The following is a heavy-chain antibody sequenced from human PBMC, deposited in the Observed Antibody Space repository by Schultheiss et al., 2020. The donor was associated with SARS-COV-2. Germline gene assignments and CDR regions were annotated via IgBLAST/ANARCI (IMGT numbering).Heavy chain of an antibody. J-gene: IGHJ6*02. CDR1: GYTFTRNA. D-gene: IGHD2-15*01. V-gene: IGHV1-3*01. Sequence: ASVKVSCKASGYTFTRNAMHWVRQAPGQRLEWMGWINAGNGNTKYSQKFQGRVTMTTDTSTSTAYMELRSLRSDDTAVYYCARDSEVVVAATDYYGMDVWGQGTTVTVSS. CDR2: INAGNGNT. CDR3: ARDSEVVVAATDYYGMDV.